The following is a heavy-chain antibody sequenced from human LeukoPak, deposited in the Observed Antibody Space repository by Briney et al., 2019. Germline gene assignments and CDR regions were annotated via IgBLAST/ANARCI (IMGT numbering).Heavy chain of an antibody. D-gene: IGHD6-19*01. V-gene: IGHV1-18*01. J-gene: IGHJ5*02. CDR3: AGETVAGAYELWFDP. CDR1: GYTFTSYG. CDR2: ISAYNGNT. Sequence: ASVKVSCKASGYTFTSYGISWVRQAPGQGLEWMGWISAYNGNTNYAQKLQGRVTMTTDTSTSTAYMELRSLRSDDTAVYYCAGETVAGAYELWFDPWGQGTLVTVSS.